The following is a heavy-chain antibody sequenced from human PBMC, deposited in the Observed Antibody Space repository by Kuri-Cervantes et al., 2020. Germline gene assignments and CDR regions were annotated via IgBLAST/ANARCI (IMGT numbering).Heavy chain of an antibody. CDR2: IFFDGSNK. CDR3: ATDPDWGPSHDAFDI. Sequence: GGSLRLSCAASGFTFSSYAFHWVRQTPGKGLEWVALIFFDGSNKEYADSVKGRFTISRDNSKNTLYLQMNSLRAEDTAVYYCATDPDWGPSHDAFDIWGQGTMVTVSS. V-gene: IGHV3-30-3*01. J-gene: IGHJ3*02. CDR1: GFTFSSYA. D-gene: IGHD7-27*01.